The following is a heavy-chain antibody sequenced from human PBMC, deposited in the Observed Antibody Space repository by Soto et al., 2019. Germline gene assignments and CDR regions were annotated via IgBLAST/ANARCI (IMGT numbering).Heavy chain of an antibody. CDR2: LYGSGAGI. D-gene: IGHD2-21*01. CDR3: VRGGGGGLFEH. V-gene: IGHV3-23*01. CDR1: GFTFSSYA. J-gene: IGHJ4*02. Sequence: GGSLRLSCAASGFTFSSYAMIWIRQVPGKGLEWVSGLYGSGAGIHYADSVKGRFTISRDNTESSLFLQMNSLGVDDTAVSSGVRGGGGGLFEHWGQGGVVTVSS.